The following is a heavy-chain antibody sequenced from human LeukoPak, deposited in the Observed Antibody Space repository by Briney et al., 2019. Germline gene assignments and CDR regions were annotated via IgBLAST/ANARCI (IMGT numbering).Heavy chain of an antibody. CDR3: ARDTVYSSGWTGDFDY. CDR1: GGTFSSYA. CDR2: IIPILGIA. V-gene: IGHV1-69*04. J-gene: IGHJ4*02. D-gene: IGHD6-19*01. Sequence: SVKVSCKASGGTFSSYAISWVRQAPGQGLEWMGRIIPILGIANYAQKFQGRVTITADKSTSTAYMELSSLRSEDTAVYYCARDTVYSSGWTGDFDYWGQGTLVTVSS.